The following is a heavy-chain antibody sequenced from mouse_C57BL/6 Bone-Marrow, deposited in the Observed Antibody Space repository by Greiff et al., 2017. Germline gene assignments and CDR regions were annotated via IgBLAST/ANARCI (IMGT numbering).Heavy chain of an antibody. J-gene: IGHJ4*01. CDR2: IYPRSGNT. V-gene: IGHV1-81*01. D-gene: IGHD2-4*01. CDR3: ARGDYGEGYAMDY. Sequence: QVQLKQSGAELARPGASVKLSCKASGYTFTSYGISWVKQRTGQGLEWIGEIYPRSGNTYYNEKFKGKATLTADKSSSTAYMELRSLTSEDSAVYFCARGDYGEGYAMDYWGQGTSVTVSS. CDR1: GYTFTSYG.